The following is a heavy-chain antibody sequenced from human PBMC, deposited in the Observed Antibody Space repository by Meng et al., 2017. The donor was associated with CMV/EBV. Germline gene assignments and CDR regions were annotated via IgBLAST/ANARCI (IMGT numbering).Heavy chain of an antibody. CDR2: MNPNSGNT. J-gene: IGHJ5*02. CDR3: ARGPANYGSGSYSPYNWFDP. V-gene: IGHV1-8*01. D-gene: IGHD3-10*01. Sequence: FPSYDINWVRQATGQGLEWMGWMNPNSGNTGYAQKFQGRVTMTRNTSISTAYMELSSLRSEDTAVYYCARGPANYGSGSYSPYNWFDPWGQGTLVTVSS. CDR1: FPSYD.